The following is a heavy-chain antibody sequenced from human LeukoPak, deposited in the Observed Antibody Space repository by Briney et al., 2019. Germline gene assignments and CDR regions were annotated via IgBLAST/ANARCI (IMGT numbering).Heavy chain of an antibody. D-gene: IGHD5-12*01. V-gene: IGHV3-7*02. Sequence: PGGSLRLSCAASGFTFSSYWMSWVRQAPGKGLGWVANIKQDGSEKHYVDSVKGRFTISRDNAKNSLYLQMNSLRAEDTAVYYCASGRGYSGYDQPDAFDIWGQGTMVTVSS. CDR3: ASGRGYSGYDQPDAFDI. CDR2: IKQDGSEK. CDR1: GFTFSSYW. J-gene: IGHJ3*02.